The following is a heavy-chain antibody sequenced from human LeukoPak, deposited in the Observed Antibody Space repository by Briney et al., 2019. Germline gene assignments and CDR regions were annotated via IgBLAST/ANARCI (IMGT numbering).Heavy chain of an antibody. CDR3: ARERQDTIVHSGAFDI. Sequence: GRSLRLSCAASGFTFSSHFMHWVRQAPGKGLEWVAVIASGGSQTFYVESVKGRFSISRDNSKNTLYLQMNSLRAEDTAVYFCARERQDTIVHSGAFDIWGQGTMVIVSS. CDR2: IASGGSQT. D-gene: IGHD3-10*01. V-gene: IGHV3-30-3*01. J-gene: IGHJ3*02. CDR1: GFTFSSHF.